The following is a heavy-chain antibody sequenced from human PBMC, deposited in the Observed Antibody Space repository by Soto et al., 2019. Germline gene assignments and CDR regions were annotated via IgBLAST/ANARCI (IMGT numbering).Heavy chain of an antibody. V-gene: IGHV4-30-4*01. Sequence: QVQLRESVPGRVKPSPPLFLNCPVSGGSISGGVYYCSWIGQPPGKGLEWMRYIFDSGSTYYNPSLNSRVTRSVDTSKNQFSLRLSSVTAADTSVYDCARESIPLTTDLYFDLWGRGTLVTFSS. CDR2: IFDSGST. CDR3: ARESIPLTTDLYFDL. D-gene: IGHD4-17*01. CDR1: GGSISGGVYY. J-gene: IGHJ2*01.